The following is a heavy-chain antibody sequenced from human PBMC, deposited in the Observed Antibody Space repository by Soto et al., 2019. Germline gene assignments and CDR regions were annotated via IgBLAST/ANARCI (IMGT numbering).Heavy chain of an antibody. CDR1: GGTFSSYA. V-gene: IGHV1-69*13. Sequence: SSVKVSCKASGGTFSSYAISWVRQAPGQGLEWMGGFLPIFGTANYAQKFQGRVTITADEYTSTAYMELRSLRSEDTAMYSCARGPTPGHMEVYYYYYMDVWGKGTTVTVSS. CDR3: ARGPTPGHMEVYYYYYMDV. D-gene: IGHD3-3*01. J-gene: IGHJ6*03. CDR2: FLPIFGTA.